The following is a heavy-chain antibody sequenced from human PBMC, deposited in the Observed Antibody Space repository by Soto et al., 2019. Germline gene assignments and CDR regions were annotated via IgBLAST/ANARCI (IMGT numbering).Heavy chain of an antibody. V-gene: IGHV4-39*01. CDR2: IYYSGST. D-gene: IGHD3-10*01. Sequence: SETLSLTCTVSGGSISSSSYYWGWIRQPPGKGLEWIGSIYYSGSTYYNPSLKSRVTISVDTSKNQFSLKLSSVTAADTAVYYCARNSYGSGVIIGYYFDYWGQGTLVTVSS. CDR3: ARNSYGSGVIIGYYFDY. J-gene: IGHJ4*02. CDR1: GGSISSSSYY.